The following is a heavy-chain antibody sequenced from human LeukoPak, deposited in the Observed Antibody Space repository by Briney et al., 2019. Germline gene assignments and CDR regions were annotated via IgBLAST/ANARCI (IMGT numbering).Heavy chain of an antibody. D-gene: IGHD6-13*01. Sequence: GGSLRLSCAASGFTFSSYAMSWVRQAPGKGLEWVSTISGSGGSTYYADSVKGRFTISRDNSKNTLFVQMNSLRAGDTAIYYCAKDLMVYSSTWFSWGQGTLVTVSS. CDR1: GFTFSSYA. J-gene: IGHJ4*02. CDR3: AKDLMVYSSTWFS. V-gene: IGHV3-23*01. CDR2: ISGSGGST.